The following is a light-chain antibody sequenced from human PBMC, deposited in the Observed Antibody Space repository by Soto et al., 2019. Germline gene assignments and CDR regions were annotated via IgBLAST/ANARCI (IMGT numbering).Light chain of an antibody. V-gene: IGLV1-40*01. Sequence: QSVLTQPPSVSGAPGQRVTISCTGSSSNIGAGYDVHWYQRLPGTAPKLLIYGNSNRPSGVLDRFSGSKSGTSASLAITGLQAEDEADYYCQSYDSSLSAVVFGGGTQLTVL. CDR2: GNS. CDR1: SSNIGAGYD. CDR3: QSYDSSLSAVV. J-gene: IGLJ2*01.